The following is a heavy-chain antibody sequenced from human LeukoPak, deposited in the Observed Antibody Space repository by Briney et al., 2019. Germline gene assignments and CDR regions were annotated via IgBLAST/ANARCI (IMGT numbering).Heavy chain of an antibody. CDR2: IYYTGRT. CDR3: ARDVEWSRDAFDI. V-gene: IGHV4-38-2*02. CDR1: GYSISSGYY. D-gene: IGHD3-3*01. J-gene: IGHJ3*02. Sequence: SETLSLTCTVSGYSISSGYYWGWIRQPPGKGLEWIANIYYTGRTYFNPSLRGRVTMSVDTSQNHFSLKLSSVTAADTAVYYCARDVEWSRDAFDIWGQGTMVTVSS.